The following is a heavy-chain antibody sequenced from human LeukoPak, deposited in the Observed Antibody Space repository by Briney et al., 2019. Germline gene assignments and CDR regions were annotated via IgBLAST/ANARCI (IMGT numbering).Heavy chain of an antibody. J-gene: IGHJ4*02. CDR2: IKSKTDGGTT. CDR3: TGPGEYSTSSVIDY. V-gene: IGHV3-15*01. CDR1: GFTFSNSW. Sequence: PGGSLRLSCAASGFTFSNSWMSWVRQAPGKGLEWVGRIKSKTDGGTTDYAAPVKDRFTISRDDSKKTVYLQMNSLKTDDTAVYYCTGPGEYSTSSVIDYWGQGTLVTVS. D-gene: IGHD6-6*01.